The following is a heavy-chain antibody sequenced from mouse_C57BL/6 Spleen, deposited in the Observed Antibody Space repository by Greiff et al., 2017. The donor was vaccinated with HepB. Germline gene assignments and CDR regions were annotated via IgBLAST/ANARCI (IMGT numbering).Heavy chain of an antibody. CDR1: GYTFTSYW. CDR2: IDPNSGGT. V-gene: IGHV1-72*01. CDR3: ARRHYGSLYAMDY. J-gene: IGHJ4*01. Sequence: QVHVKQPGAELVKPGASVKLSCKASGYTFTSYWMHWVKQRPGRGLEWIGRIDPNSGGTKYNEKFKSKATLPVDKPSSTAYMQLSSLTSEDSAVYYCARRHYGSLYAMDYWGQGTSVTVSS. D-gene: IGHD1-1*01.